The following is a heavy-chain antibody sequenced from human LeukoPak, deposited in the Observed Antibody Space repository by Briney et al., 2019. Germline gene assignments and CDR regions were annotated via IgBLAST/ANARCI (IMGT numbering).Heavy chain of an antibody. CDR3: ASSVYYDSSGYYPVY. Sequence: ASVKVSCKASGYTFTSYGISWVRQAPGQGLEWMGWISAYNGNTNYAQKLQGRVTMTTDTSTSTAYMELRSLRSDDTAVYYCASSVYYDSSGYYPVYWGQGTPVTVSS. CDR1: GYTFTSYG. V-gene: IGHV1-18*01. J-gene: IGHJ4*02. D-gene: IGHD3-22*01. CDR2: ISAYNGNT.